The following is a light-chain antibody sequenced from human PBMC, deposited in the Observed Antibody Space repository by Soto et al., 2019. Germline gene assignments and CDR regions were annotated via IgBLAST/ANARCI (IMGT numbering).Light chain of an antibody. CDR3: SSYTSSGTLLL. V-gene: IGLV2-14*03. Sequence: QSALTQPASGCGSPGQWSTISRTGTSTDVGGYNYVSWYQQHPGKAPKFIIYDVSNRPSGVSNRFSGSKSGNTASLTITGHQAEDEADYYCSSYTSSGTLLLFGGGTKVTVL. CDR2: DVS. J-gene: IGLJ2*01. CDR1: STDVGGYNY.